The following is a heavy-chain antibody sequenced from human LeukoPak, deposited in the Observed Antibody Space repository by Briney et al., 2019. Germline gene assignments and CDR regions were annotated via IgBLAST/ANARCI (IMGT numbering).Heavy chain of an antibody. D-gene: IGHD3-10*01. CDR1: GYIFTSYG. CDR2: ISAYNGNT. Sequence: ASVKVSCKASGYIFTSYGISWVRQAPGQGLEWMGWISAYNGNTNYAQKLQGRVTMTTDTSTSTAYMELRSLRSDDTAVYYCARVPPLWFGESDNWFDPWGQGTLVTVSS. CDR3: ARVPPLWFGESDNWFDP. J-gene: IGHJ5*02. V-gene: IGHV1-18*01.